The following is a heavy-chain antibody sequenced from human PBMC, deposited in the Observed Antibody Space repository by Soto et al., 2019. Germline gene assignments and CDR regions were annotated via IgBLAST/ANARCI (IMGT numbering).Heavy chain of an antibody. J-gene: IGHJ4*02. V-gene: IGHV3-23*01. CDR2: ISGSGGST. CDR3: EKATTPNSGSYYGG. CDR1: GLTFSSYA. Sequence: GGSLRLSCAASGLTFSSYAMSWFRQAPGKGLEWVSAISGSGGSTYYADSVKGRFTISRDNSKNTLYLQMNSLRAEDTAVYYCEKATTPNSGSYYGGWGQGTLVTVSS. D-gene: IGHD1-26*01.